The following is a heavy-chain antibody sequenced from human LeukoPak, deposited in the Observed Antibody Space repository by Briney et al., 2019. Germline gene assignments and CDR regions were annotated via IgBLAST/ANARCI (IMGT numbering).Heavy chain of an antibody. J-gene: IGHJ5*02. CDR1: GFTFRSYA. CDR2: ISYDGSNK. V-gene: IGHV3-30-3*01. D-gene: IGHD2-15*01. Sequence: QAGGSLRLSCAASGFTFRSYAMHWVRQAPGKGLEWVAVISYDGSNKYYADSVKGRFTISRDNSKNTLYLQMNSLRAEDTAVYYCARETTYCSGGSCYGWFDPWGQGTLVTVSS. CDR3: ARETTYCSGGSCYGWFDP.